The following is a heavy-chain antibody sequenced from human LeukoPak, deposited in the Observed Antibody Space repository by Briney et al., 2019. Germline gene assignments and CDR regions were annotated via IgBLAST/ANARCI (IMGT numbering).Heavy chain of an antibody. CDR3: AREGIAATGSNDY. CDR2: IIPIFGTA. CDR1: RGTFSSYA. V-gene: IGHV1-69*06. J-gene: IGHJ4*02. Sequence: SVKVSCKASRGTFSSYAISWVRQAPGQGLEWMGGIIPIFGTANYAQKFQGRVTITADKSTSTAYMELSSLRSEDTAVYYCAREGIAATGSNDYWGQGTLVTVSS. D-gene: IGHD2-15*01.